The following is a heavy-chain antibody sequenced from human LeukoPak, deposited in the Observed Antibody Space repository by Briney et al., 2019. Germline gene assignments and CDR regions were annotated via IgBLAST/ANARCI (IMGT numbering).Heavy chain of an antibody. J-gene: IGHJ6*02. CDR1: GGSISRSSYY. CDR2: IYYSGST. V-gene: IGHV4-39*01. D-gene: IGHD3-3*01. CDR3: GRLEGYYYAMDV. Sequence: SETLSLTCTVSGGSISRSSYYWGWVRQPPGKGLGWIGSIYYSGSTYYNPSLKSRVTISVDTSKNQFSLKLSSVTAADTAVYYCGRLEGYYYAMDVWGQGTTVTVSS.